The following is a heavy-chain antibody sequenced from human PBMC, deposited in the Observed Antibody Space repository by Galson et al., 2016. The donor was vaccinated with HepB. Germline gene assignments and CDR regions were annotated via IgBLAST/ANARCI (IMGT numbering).Heavy chain of an antibody. J-gene: IGHJ6*02. CDR3: ARGGNARNPDFHDYYAMDV. Sequence: LTCNVSGVSITTGGHYWSWIRQHPGKGLEWIGYTFYSGSTHHNPSLKSRLTMSLDTSNNQFSLNLSSVTAADSVGYYCARGGNARNPDFHDYYAMDVWGQGTTVTFSS. CDR2: TFYSGST. V-gene: IGHV4-31*03. D-gene: IGHD1-14*01. CDR1: GVSITTGGHY.